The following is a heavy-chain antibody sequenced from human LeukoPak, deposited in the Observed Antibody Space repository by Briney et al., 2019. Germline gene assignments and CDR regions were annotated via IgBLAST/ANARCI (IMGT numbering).Heavy chain of an antibody. CDR1: GYTFTGYY. CDR3: ARGDIVLMVYAPTPDFDY. J-gene: IGHJ4*02. CDR2: INPNSGGT. Sequence: ASVKVSCKASGYTFTGYYMHWVRQAPGQGLEWMGWINPNSGGTNYAQKFQGRVTITRDTSISTAYMELSRLRSDDTAVYYCARGDIVLMVYAPTPDFDYWGQGTLVTVSS. V-gene: IGHV1-2*02. D-gene: IGHD2-8*01.